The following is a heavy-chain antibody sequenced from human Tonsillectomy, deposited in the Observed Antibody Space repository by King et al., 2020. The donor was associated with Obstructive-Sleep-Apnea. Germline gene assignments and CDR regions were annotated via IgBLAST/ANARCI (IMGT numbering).Heavy chain of an antibody. V-gene: IGHV3-30*04. D-gene: IGHD2-2*01. CDR3: ASDRGTSSLAYYYYYYCMDV. Sequence: QLVQSGGGVVQPGRSLRLSCAASGFTFSSYAMHWVRQAPGKGLEWVAFISYDGSDKYYAAFVTGQFTISRKNSKNTLYLQMNSLRAEDTAVDYCASDRGTSSLAYYYYYYCMDVWGQGTTVTVSS. CDR1: GFTFSSYA. CDR2: ISYDGSDK. J-gene: IGHJ6*02.